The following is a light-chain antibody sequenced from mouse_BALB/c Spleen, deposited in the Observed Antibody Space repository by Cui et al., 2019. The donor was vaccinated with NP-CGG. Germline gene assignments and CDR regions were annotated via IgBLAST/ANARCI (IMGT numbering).Light chain of an antibody. CDR2: GTN. CDR1: TGAVTTSNY. V-gene: IGLV1*01. Sequence: GVTQNCALTTSPGETVTLTCRSSTGAVTTSNYANWVQEKPDHLFTGLIGGTNNRAPGVPARFSGSLIGDKAALTITGAQTEDEAIYFCALWYSNHWVFGGGTKLTVL. CDR3: ALWYSNHWV. J-gene: IGLJ1*01.